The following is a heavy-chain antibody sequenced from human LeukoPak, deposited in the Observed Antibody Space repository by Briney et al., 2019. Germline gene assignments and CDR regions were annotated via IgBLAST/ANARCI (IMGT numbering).Heavy chain of an antibody. V-gene: IGHV4-39*07. D-gene: IGHD5-24*01. CDR3: ARADSGRDGWSFDY. CDR1: GGSISSSSYY. Sequence: SETLSLTCTVSGGSISSSSYYWGWIRQPPGKGLEWIGSIYYSGSTYYNPSLKSRVTISVDTSKNQFSLKLSSVTAADTAVYYCARADSGRDGWSFDYWGQGTLVTVSS. J-gene: IGHJ4*02. CDR2: IYYSGST.